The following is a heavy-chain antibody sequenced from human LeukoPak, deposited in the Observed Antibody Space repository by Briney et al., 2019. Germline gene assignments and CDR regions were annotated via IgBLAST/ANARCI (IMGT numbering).Heavy chain of an antibody. Sequence: GGSLRLSCAASGFTFSSYAMSWVRQAPGKGLEWVSAISGSGGSTYYADSVKGRFTISRDNSKNTLYLQMNSLRAEDTALYYCARDLRGGEAYWGQGTLVTVSS. J-gene: IGHJ4*02. CDR1: GFTFSSYA. V-gene: IGHV3-23*01. CDR3: ARDLRGGEAY. D-gene: IGHD2-15*01. CDR2: ISGSGGST.